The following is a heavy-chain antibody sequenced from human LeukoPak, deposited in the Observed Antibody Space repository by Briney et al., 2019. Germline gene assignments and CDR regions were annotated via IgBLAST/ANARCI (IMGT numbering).Heavy chain of an antibody. Sequence: PGGSLRLSCAASGFTVSSNYMSWVRQAPGKGLEWVSVIYSDGYTNYADSVKGRFTISRDNSKNTLYLQMNSLRGEDTAVYYCARGGVGAATGSGRGYHFDYWGQGTLVTVSS. J-gene: IGHJ4*02. D-gene: IGHD1-26*01. CDR1: GFTVSSNY. CDR3: ARGGVGAATGSGRGYHFDY. V-gene: IGHV3-53*01. CDR2: IYSDGYT.